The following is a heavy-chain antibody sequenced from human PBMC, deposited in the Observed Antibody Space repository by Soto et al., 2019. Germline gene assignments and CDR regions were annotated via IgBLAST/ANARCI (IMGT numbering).Heavy chain of an antibody. CDR3: TRDPLIAVAAYDAFDI. CDR2: IWYDGSNK. J-gene: IGHJ3*02. CDR1: GFTFSSYG. D-gene: IGHD6-19*01. V-gene: IGHV3-33*01. Sequence: GSLRLSCAASGFTFSSYGMHWVRQAPGKGLEWVAVIWYDGSNKYYADSVKGRYTISRDDSKNTVYLQMNSLGAEDTAVYYCTRDPLIAVAAYDAFDIWGQGTSVTVS.